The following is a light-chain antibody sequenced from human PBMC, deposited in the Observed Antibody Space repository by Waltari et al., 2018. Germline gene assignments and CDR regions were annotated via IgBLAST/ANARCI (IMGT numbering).Light chain of an antibody. CDR3: SSYISSSTLEL. CDR1: SGDVGVYNI. J-gene: IGLJ2*01. CDR2: DVS. Sequence: QSALTQPASVSVSPGQSLTIPCTRTSGDVGVYNIVSWYQQHPGKAPKLMIFDVSNRPSGVSNRFSGSKSGNTASLTISGLQAEDEADYYCSSYISSSTLELFGGGTSLTVL. V-gene: IGLV2-14*03.